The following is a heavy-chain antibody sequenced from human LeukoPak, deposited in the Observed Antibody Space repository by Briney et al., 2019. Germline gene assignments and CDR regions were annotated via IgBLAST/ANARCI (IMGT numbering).Heavy chain of an antibody. D-gene: IGHD3-10*01. CDR1: GFTFSSYS. V-gene: IGHV3-49*04. CDR3: TRKGVYGSGSPDY. CDR2: IRSKAYGGTT. Sequence: GGSLRLSCAASGFTFSSYSMNWVRQAPGKGLEWVGFIRSKAYGGTTEYAASVKGRFTISRDDSKSIAYLQMNSLKTEDTAVYYCTRKGVYGSGSPDYWGQGTLVTVSS. J-gene: IGHJ4*02.